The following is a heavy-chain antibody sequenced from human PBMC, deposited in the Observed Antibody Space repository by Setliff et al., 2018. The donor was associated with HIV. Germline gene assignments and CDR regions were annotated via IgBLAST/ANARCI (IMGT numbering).Heavy chain of an antibody. CDR3: ARGGGQYCSGGSCSSRFHYYYYYMDV. CDR1: GLTFTNYA. CDR2: ISSSTSTI. Sequence: GGSLRLSCAASGLTFTNYAMHWVRQAPGKGLEWVSYISSSTSTIYYADSVKGRFTISRDNAKNSLYLQMNGLRAEDTAVYYCARGGGQYCSGGSCSSRFHYYYYYMDVWGKGTTVTVSS. D-gene: IGHD2-15*01. J-gene: IGHJ6*03. V-gene: IGHV3-48*01.